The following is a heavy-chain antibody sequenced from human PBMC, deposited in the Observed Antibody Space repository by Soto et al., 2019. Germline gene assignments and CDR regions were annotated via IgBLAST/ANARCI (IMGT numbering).Heavy chain of an antibody. J-gene: IGHJ4*02. V-gene: IGHV4-31*03. CDR3: ARGIWCYEAGVDSVNY. Sequence: SQTLSLTCTVSGGSISSGGYYWSWIRQHPGKGLESIGYSYYSGSTCYNPSLKSRVTILVDPSKSQLSLKLNSVTSVDTVEYCPARGIWCYEAGVDSVNYCGQGPLVTVCS. CDR1: GGSISSGGYY. CDR2: SYYSGST. D-gene: IGHD2-2*01.